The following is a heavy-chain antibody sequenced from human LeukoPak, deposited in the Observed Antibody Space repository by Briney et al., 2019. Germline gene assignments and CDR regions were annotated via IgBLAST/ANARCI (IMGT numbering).Heavy chain of an antibody. V-gene: IGHV3-21*01. J-gene: IGHJ5*02. CDR1: GFTFSSYS. CDR3: ARSPTLYNWFGP. Sequence: GGSLRLSCAASGFTFSSYSMNWVRQAPGKGLEWVSSISSSSSYIYYVDSVKGRFTISRDNAKNSLYLQMNSLRAEDTAVYYCARSPTLYNWFGPWGQGTLVTVSS. CDR2: ISSSSSYI.